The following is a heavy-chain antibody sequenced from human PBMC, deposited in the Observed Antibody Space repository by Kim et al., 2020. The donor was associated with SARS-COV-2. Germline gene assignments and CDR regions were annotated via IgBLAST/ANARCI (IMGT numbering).Heavy chain of an antibody. CDR1: EYPFTLYW. CDR3: ARREYGIKGGYYYGVDL. D-gene: IGHD3-10*01. CDR2: IYPDDSET. J-gene: IGHJ6*02. V-gene: IGHV5-51*01. Sequence: GESLKISCKGSEYPFTLYWIGWVRQKAGKDLEWMGIIYPDDSETRYHPSFEGQVTISVDKSINTAYLQWSSLKASDTAMYYCARREYGIKGGYYYGVDLWGQGATVTVSS.